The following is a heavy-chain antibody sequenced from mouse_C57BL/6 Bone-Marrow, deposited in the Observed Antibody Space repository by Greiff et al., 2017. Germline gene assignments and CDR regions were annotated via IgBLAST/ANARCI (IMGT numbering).Heavy chain of an antibody. V-gene: IGHV3-6*01. Sequence: EVQLQQSGPGLVKPSQSLSLTCSVTGYSITSGYYWNWIRQFPGNKLEWMGYISYDGSNNYNPSLKNRISITRDTSKNQFYLKLNSVTTEDTATXYCARVSRGYYYGSSYGYWYFDVWGTGTTVTVAS. D-gene: IGHD1-1*01. J-gene: IGHJ1*03. CDR2: ISYDGSN. CDR3: ARVSRGYYYGSSYGYWYFDV. CDR1: GYSITSGYY.